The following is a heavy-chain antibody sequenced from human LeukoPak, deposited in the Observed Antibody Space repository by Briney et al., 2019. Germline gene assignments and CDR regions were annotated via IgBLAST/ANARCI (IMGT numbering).Heavy chain of an antibody. Sequence: SETLSLTCTVSGGSISSSSYYWGWIRQPSGKGLEYIGSIYYTGSTHYNPSLKRRVTISADTSKNQFSLKLSSVTAADTAVYYCASITMVRGAKSDPWGQGTLVTVSS. J-gene: IGHJ5*02. CDR1: GGSISSSSYY. CDR2: IYYTGST. D-gene: IGHD3-10*01. V-gene: IGHV4-39*01. CDR3: ASITMVRGAKSDP.